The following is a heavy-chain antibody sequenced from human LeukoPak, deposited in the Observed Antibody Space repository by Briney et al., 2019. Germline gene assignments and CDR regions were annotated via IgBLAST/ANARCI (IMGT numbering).Heavy chain of an antibody. V-gene: IGHV1-69*13. CDR2: IIPIFGTA. J-gene: IGHJ4*02. CDR1: GGTFSSYA. D-gene: IGHD3-9*01. CDR3: AKGTTDWLLSW. Sequence: SVKVSCKASGGTFSSYAISWVRQAPGQGLEWMGGIIPIFGTANYAQKFHGRVTITADESTSTAYMELSSLRSEDTAVYYCAKGTTDWLLSWWGQGTLVTVSS.